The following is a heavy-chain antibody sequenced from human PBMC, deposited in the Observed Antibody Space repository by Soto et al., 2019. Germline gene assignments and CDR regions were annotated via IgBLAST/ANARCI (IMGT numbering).Heavy chain of an antibody. J-gene: IGHJ4*02. V-gene: IGHV4-59*01. CDR3: VRGRGDTAMALYY. CDR2: ISYSGST. D-gene: IGHD5-18*01. Sequence: QVQLQESGPGLVKPSETLSLTCTVSGGSISSYYWSWIRQSPGKGLEWIGYISYSGSTKYNPSLKHRVTISVDTSQTQFSLKRRSVPAADPAVYYCVRGRGDTAMALYYGGQGTLVTVSS. CDR1: GGSISSYY.